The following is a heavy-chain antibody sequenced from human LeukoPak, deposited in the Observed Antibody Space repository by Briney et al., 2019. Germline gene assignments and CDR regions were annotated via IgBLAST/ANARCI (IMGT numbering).Heavy chain of an antibody. CDR3: ARAGGYVNYFDY. Sequence: SETLSLTCTVSGGSISSYYWSWIRQPPGKGLEWIGYIYYSGNTNYNPSLQSRVTISVDTSKNQFSLKLSSVTAADTAVYYCARAGGYVNYFDYWGQGTLVTVSS. CDR2: IYYSGNT. J-gene: IGHJ4*02. D-gene: IGHD5-12*01. V-gene: IGHV4-59*01. CDR1: GGSISSYY.